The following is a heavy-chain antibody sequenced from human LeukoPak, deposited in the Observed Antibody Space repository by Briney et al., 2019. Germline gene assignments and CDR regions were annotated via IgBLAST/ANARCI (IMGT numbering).Heavy chain of an antibody. CDR2: IYHSGST. V-gene: IGHV4-38-2*02. CDR3: ARSGITMIGEYGGYFDY. D-gene: IGHD3-22*01. CDR1: GYSISSGYY. Sequence: SETLSLTCTVSGYSISSGYYWGWIRQPPGKGLEWIGSIYHSGSTYYNPSLKSRVTISLDTSKNEFSLKLSSVTAADTAMYYCARSGITMIGEYGGYFDYWGQGTLVTVSS. J-gene: IGHJ4*02.